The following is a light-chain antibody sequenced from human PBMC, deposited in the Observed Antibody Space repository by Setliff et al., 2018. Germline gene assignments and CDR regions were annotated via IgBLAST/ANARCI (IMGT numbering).Light chain of an antibody. J-gene: IGLJ2*01. Sequence: QSVLAQPPSASGTPGQRVTISCSGSRSNVGPNTVDWYQQVPGTAPKLLVFGNSQRPSGVPDRFSGSKSGTTASLVISGLQSEDEADYYCATWDDGLNGAVFGGGTKVTV. V-gene: IGLV1-44*01. CDR1: RSNVGPNT. CDR2: GNS. CDR3: ATWDDGLNGAV.